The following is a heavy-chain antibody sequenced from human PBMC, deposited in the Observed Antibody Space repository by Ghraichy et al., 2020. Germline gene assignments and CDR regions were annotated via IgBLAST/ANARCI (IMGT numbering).Heavy chain of an antibody. J-gene: IGHJ1*01. V-gene: IGHV3-23*01. Sequence: GESLNISCAASGFTFSSYAMSWVRQAPGKGLEWVSAISGSGGSTYYADSVKGRFTISRDNSKNTLYLQMNSLRAEDTAVYYCAKMRSIAVAGEGQYFQHWGQGTLVTVSS. D-gene: IGHD6-19*01. CDR3: AKMRSIAVAGEGQYFQH. CDR1: GFTFSSYA. CDR2: ISGSGGST.